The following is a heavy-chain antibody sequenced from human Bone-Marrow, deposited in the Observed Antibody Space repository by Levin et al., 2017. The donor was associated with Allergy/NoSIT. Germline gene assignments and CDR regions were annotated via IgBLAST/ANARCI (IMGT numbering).Heavy chain of an antibody. Sequence: SETLSLTCNVSGASMNNYYWSWIRQPPGKGLEWIGYSGYNANTNYNPSLKSRLTISIDTSKNLFSLKLNSVTAADTALYFCARDKSGTYFSFEDWGQGTLVTVSS. CDR2: SGYNANT. CDR3: ARDKSGTYFSFED. V-gene: IGHV4-59*01. J-gene: IGHJ4*02. D-gene: IGHD1-26*01. CDR1: GASMNNYY.